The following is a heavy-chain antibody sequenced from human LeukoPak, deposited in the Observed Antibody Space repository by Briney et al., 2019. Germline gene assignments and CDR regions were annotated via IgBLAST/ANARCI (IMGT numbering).Heavy chain of an antibody. Sequence: GGSLRLSCAASGFTFSNYAMSWVRQAPGKGLEWVSAISGSGGSTYYADSVKGRFTISRDNSKNTLYLQMNSLRAEDTAVYYCAKDLAHRTAYFDYWGQGTLVTVSS. J-gene: IGHJ4*02. CDR1: GFTFSNYA. V-gene: IGHV3-23*01. CDR3: AKDLAHRTAYFDY. D-gene: IGHD5-18*01. CDR2: ISGSGGST.